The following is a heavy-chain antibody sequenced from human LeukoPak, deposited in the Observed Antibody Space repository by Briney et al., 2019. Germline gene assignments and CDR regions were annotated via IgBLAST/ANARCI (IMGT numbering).Heavy chain of an antibody. Sequence: GGFLRLSCRASGFTFTNYSMTWFRQAPGKGLEWVSTFGGIFDNTYYADSVKGRFTISRDESKNKLSLQMSSLRAEDTAVYYCAKNGPKTSTFYFDSWGQGTLVTVSS. CDR2: FGGIFDNT. J-gene: IGHJ4*02. CDR1: GFTFTNYS. D-gene: IGHD2-8*01. V-gene: IGHV3-23*01. CDR3: AKNGPKTSTFYFDS.